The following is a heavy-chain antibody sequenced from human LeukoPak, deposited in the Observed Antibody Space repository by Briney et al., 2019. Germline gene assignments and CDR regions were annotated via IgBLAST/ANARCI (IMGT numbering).Heavy chain of an antibody. V-gene: IGHV5-51*01. CDR1: GYNFTNHS. Sequence: RGESLKISCRASGYNFTNHSVAWVRQRPGEGLEWMGIIWPDDSDTRYSPSFQGLVTISVDKSIGTAHLQWRSLKASDTALYFWARHSDVPLDLWGQGTLVIVSS. CDR3: ARHSDVPLDL. D-gene: IGHD6-6*01. J-gene: IGHJ5*02. CDR2: IWPDDSDT.